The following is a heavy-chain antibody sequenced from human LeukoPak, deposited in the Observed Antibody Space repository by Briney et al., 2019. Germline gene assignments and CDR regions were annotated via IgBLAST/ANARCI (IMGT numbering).Heavy chain of an antibody. D-gene: IGHD2-2*01. V-gene: IGHV3-48*03. J-gene: IGHJ4*02. Sequence: GGSLRLSRAASGFTFSSYEMNWVRQAPGKGLEWVSYIGVSGSTMYYAESVKGRFTISSDNAKNSLYLKMTSLRAEDTAVYYCARERYCSSTTCPHGDLDYWGQGTLVSVSS. CDR2: IGVSGSTM. CDR1: GFTFSSYE. CDR3: ARERYCSSTTCPHGDLDY.